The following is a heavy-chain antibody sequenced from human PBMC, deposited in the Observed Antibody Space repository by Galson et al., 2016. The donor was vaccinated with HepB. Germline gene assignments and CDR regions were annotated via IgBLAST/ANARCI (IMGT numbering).Heavy chain of an antibody. CDR2: ITGPGDNT. CDR3: AKDKRGHSSAWYWYFDY. Sequence: SLRLSCAASGFTFSNYAMSWVRQGPGKGLEWVSHITGPGDNTYYPDSVKGRFTISRDNSKNTVYLQLTSLRAEDTAVYYCAKDKRGHSSAWYWYFDYWGPGTLVSVSS. D-gene: IGHD6-13*01. V-gene: IGHV3-23*01. J-gene: IGHJ4*02. CDR1: GFTFSNYA.